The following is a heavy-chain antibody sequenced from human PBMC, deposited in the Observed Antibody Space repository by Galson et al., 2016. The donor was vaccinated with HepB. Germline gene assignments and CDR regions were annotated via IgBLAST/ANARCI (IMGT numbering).Heavy chain of an antibody. CDR2: ITGSGGST. CDR1: GFTFSNYA. D-gene: IGHD3-10*01. CDR3: AKLPRFGVDS. Sequence: SLRLSCAASGFTFSNYAVSWVRQAPGKGLEWVSLITGSGGSTYSAGSVQGRFTISRDNSRNTLYLQMNSLRTEDTAVYYCAKLPRFGVDSWGQGTLVTVSS. V-gene: IGHV3-23*01. J-gene: IGHJ4*02.